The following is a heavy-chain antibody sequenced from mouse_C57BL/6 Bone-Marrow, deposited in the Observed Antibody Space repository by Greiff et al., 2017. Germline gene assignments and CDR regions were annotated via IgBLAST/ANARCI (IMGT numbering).Heavy chain of an antibody. V-gene: IGHV1-69*01. CDR3: ARYSNYAMDY. D-gene: IGHD2-5*01. Sequence: QVQLQQPGAELVMPGASVKLSCKASGYTFTSYWMHWVKQRPGQGLEWIGEIDPSDSYTNYNQKFKGKSTLTVDKSSSPAYMQLSRLTSEDAAVYYCARYSNYAMDYWGQGTSVTVAS. J-gene: IGHJ4*01. CDR2: IDPSDSYT. CDR1: GYTFTSYW.